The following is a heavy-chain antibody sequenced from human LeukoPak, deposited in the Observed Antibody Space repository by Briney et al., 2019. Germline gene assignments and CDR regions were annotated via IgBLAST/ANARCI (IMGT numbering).Heavy chain of an antibody. CDR3: AKDRPNYYDSSGHYYRRNGDY. CDR2: ITSRDGGT. Sequence: GGSLRLSCAASGFTFSIYAMSWVRQAPGKGLEWVSSITSRDGGTFYAESVKGRFTNSRDNSENTLYLQMNSLRAEDTAVYYCAKDRPNYYDSSGHYYRRNGDYWGQGTLVTVSS. D-gene: IGHD3-22*01. V-gene: IGHV3-23*01. J-gene: IGHJ4*02. CDR1: GFTFSIYA.